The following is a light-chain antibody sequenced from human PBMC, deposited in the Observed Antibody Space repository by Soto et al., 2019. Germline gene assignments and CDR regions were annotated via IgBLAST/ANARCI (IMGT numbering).Light chain of an antibody. CDR3: QQYNNWPLYT. CDR1: QSVSSN. Sequence: EIVMTQSPATLSVSPGXRATLSCRASQSVSSNLAWYQQKPGQAPRLLIYGASTRATGIPARFSGSGSGTEFTLTISSLQSEDFAVYYCQQYNNWPLYTFGQGTKLEIK. CDR2: GAS. J-gene: IGKJ2*01. V-gene: IGKV3-15*01.